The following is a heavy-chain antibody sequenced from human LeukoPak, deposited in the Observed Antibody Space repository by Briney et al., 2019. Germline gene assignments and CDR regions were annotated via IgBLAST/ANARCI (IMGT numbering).Heavy chain of an antibody. D-gene: IGHD3-22*01. CDR1: GYSISSGYY. J-gene: IGHJ4*02. CDR2: IYHSGST. V-gene: IGHV4-38-2*02. Sequence: SETLSLTCTVSGYSISSGYYWGWIRQPPGKGLEWVGSIYHSGSTYYNPSLKSRVTISVDTSKNQFSLKLSSMTAADTAVYYCARDRVVGLLPQYFDYWGQGTLVTVSS. CDR3: ARDRVVGLLPQYFDY.